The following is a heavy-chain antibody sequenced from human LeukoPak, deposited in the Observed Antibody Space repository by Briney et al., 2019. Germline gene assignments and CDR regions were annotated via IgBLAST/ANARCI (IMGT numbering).Heavy chain of an antibody. CDR2: TYYRSKWSN. Sequence: PSQTLSLTCAISGDSVSSNSAAWNWIRQSPSRGLEWLGRTYYRSKWSNDYAVSVKSRITINPDTSQNQFSLQLNSLTPEDTAAYYCARAPIGGWYFDLWGRGTLVTVSS. CDR1: GDSVSSNSAA. D-gene: IGHD2-15*01. V-gene: IGHV6-1*01. J-gene: IGHJ2*01. CDR3: ARAPIGGWYFDL.